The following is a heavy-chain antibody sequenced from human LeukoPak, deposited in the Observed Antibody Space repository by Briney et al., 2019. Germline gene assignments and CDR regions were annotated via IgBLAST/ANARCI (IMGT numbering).Heavy chain of an antibody. D-gene: IGHD2-15*01. V-gene: IGHV5-51*01. CDR1: GYSFTSYW. CDR3: ARLLVVVVAASPNALDI. Sequence: PGESLKISCKGSGYSFTSYWIGWVRQMPGKGLEWMGIIYPGDSDTGYSPSFQGQVTISADKSISTAYLQWSSLKASDTAMYYCARLLVVVVAASPNALDIWGQGTMVTVSS. CDR2: IYPGDSDT. J-gene: IGHJ3*02.